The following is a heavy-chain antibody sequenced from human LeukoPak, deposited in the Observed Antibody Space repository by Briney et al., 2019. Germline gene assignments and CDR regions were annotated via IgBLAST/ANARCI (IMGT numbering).Heavy chain of an antibody. V-gene: IGHV3-21*01. D-gene: IGHD7-27*01. CDR2: ISSSSSYI. CDR3: ARVLRPNWGSDYWYFDL. Sequence: GGSLRLSCAASGFTFSSYSMNWVRQAPGKGLEWVSSISSSSSYIYYADSVKGRFTISRDNAKNSLYLQMNSLRAEDTAVYYCARVLRPNWGSDYWYFDLWGRGTLVTVSS. J-gene: IGHJ2*01. CDR1: GFTFSSYS.